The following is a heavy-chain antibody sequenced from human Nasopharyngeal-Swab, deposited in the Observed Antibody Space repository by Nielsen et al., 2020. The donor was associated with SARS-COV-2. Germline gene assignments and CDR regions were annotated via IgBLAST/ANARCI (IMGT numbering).Heavy chain of an antibody. CDR2: NFYNGNT. D-gene: IGHD6-19*01. Sequence: SETLSLTCSVTGASIDRSSFYWAWIRQPPGKGREWIGSNFYNGNTYYNPSLKSRVTISVATSKNEFSVKLSSATAADTAVYYCARRQSSGWYGSFDYWGQGRLVTVSS. V-gene: IGHV4-39*01. J-gene: IGHJ4*02. CDR1: GASIDRSSFY. CDR3: ARRQSSGWYGSFDY.